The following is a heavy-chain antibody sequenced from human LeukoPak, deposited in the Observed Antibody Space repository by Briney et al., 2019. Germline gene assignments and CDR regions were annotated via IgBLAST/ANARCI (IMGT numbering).Heavy chain of an antibody. D-gene: IGHD3-3*01. CDR1: GASINNYY. CDR2: TYIDGNT. CDR3: ATDFWSGHDW. Sequence: SETLSLTCSVSGASINNYYWSWIRQPAGKGLEWIGRTYIDGNTNYTPSLKSRVTISLDKSRNEVSLKLTSVTAADTAVYYCATDFWSGHDWWGQGVLATVSS. J-gene: IGHJ4*02. V-gene: IGHV4-4*07.